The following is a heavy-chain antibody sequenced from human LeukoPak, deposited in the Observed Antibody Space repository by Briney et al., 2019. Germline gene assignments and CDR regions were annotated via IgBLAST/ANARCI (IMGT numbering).Heavy chain of an antibody. V-gene: IGHV3-9*01. CDR3: AKVRGTYSSGYFFDY. CDR1: GFAFDNYA. Sequence: GGSLRLSCAASGFAFDNYAMHWVRQAPGKGLEWLSIISWNSGYIGYADSVKGRFTISRDNAKKSLDLQMNSLRAEDTAFYYCAKVRGTYSSGYFFDYWGQGALVTVSS. D-gene: IGHD6-19*01. J-gene: IGHJ4*02. CDR2: ISWNSGYI.